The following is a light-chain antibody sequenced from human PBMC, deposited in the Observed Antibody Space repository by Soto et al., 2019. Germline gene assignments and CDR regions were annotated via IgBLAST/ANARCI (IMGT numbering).Light chain of an antibody. J-gene: IGKJ5*01. CDR3: QQLNSMIT. CDR2: DAS. Sequence: DIQMTQSPSTLSASVGDRVTITCRASQSISSWLAWYQQKPGKAPKLLIYDASSLESGVPSRLSGSGSGTEFTLTISSLKPEDFATYYCQQLNSMITFGHGTRLEIK. CDR1: QSISSW. V-gene: IGKV1-5*01.